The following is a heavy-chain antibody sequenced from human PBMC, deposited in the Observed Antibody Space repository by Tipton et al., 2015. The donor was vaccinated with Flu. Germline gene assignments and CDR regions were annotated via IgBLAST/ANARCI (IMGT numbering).Heavy chain of an antibody. CDR2: IRSKAYGETT. Sequence: SLRLSCTASGFTFGDYALNWVRQAPGKGLEWVGFIRSKAYGETTECAASLKGRFTISRDDSKYIAYLQMNSLKTEDTAVYYCTRATRYCSSTNCAFHFDYWGQGTLVTVSS. CDR3: TRATRYCSSTNCAFHFDY. CDR1: GFTFGDYA. V-gene: IGHV3-49*04. J-gene: IGHJ4*02. D-gene: IGHD2-2*01.